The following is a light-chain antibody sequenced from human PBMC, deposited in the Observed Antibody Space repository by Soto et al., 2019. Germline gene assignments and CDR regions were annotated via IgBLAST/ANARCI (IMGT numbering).Light chain of an antibody. J-gene: IGLJ2*01. V-gene: IGLV3-21*01. CDR3: QVWDSSSDPVL. CDR2: YDR. CDR1: RIGSKT. Sequence: SYELTQPPSVSVAPGQTARITRGGNRIGSKTVHWYQQKPGQAPVMVIYYDRDRPSGIPERFSGSNSGNTATLTISRVEVGDEADYYCQVWDSSSDPVLFGGGTKVTVL.